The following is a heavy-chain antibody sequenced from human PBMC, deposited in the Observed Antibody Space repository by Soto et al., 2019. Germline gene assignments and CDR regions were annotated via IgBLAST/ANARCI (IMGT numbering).Heavy chain of an antibody. CDR1: GGSITAVNSC. V-gene: IGHV4-30-4*01. CDR2: IYNGGTT. Sequence: PSETLCLTCTVSGGSITAVNSCGSWIRQSPDKGLEWIGHIYNGGTTYNNPSLTSRVTISVDTSNNQFSLKLSSVSAADTAVYYCARHDTSSRTSCSFYAMDVWGQGTTVT. D-gene: IGHD2-2*01. J-gene: IGHJ6*02. CDR3: ARHDTSSRTSCSFYAMDV.